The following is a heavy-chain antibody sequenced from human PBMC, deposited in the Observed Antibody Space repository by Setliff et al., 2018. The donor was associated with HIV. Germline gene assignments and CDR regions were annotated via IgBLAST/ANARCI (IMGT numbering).Heavy chain of an antibody. J-gene: IGHJ3*02. Sequence: PSETLSLTCPVSGDFFSRDYYWGWIRLSPGKGREWSGSLYETGYTYYNTSLKSRVIISLDTSKNPLSLKLRSVTAADTAVYYCARVSLNLGELASNPDASDIWGHGTMVTVSS. CDR2: LYETGYT. CDR1: GDFFSRDYY. V-gene: IGHV4-38-2*02. D-gene: IGHD3-16*02. CDR3: ARVSLNLGELASNPDASDI.